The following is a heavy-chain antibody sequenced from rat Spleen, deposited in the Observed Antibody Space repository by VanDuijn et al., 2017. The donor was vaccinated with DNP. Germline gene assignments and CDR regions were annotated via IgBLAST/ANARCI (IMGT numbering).Heavy chain of an antibody. J-gene: IGHJ1*01. Sequence: EVQLVESGGGLVQPGRSLKLSCAASGFSFSDCNMAWVRQAPKKGLEWVATISYDGSSTYYRDSVKGRFTISRDNAKSPLYLQMNSLRSEDMATYYCARHGPFYYYSGDGDYWYFDFWGAGTMVTVSS. CDR1: GFSFSDCN. V-gene: IGHV5-7*01. CDR3: ARHGPFYYYSGDGDYWYFDF. D-gene: IGHD1-1*01. CDR2: ISYDGSST.